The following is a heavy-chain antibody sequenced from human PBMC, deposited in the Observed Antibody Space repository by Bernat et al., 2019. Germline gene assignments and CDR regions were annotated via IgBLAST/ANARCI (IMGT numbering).Heavy chain of an antibody. Sequence: QVQLVESGGGVVQPGRSLRLSCAASGFTFSSYGMHWVRQAPGKGLEWVAVISYDGSDKYYADSVKGRFTISRDNSKNTLYLQLNSLRAEDTAVYYCATDWTMVRGVPTPPDDYWGQGTLVTVSS. CDR3: ATDWTMVRGVPTPPDDY. CDR1: GFTFSSYG. CDR2: ISYDGSDK. J-gene: IGHJ4*02. D-gene: IGHD3-10*01. V-gene: IGHV3-30*03.